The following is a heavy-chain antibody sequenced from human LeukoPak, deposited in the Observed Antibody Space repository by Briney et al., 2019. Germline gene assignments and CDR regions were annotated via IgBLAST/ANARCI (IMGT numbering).Heavy chain of an antibody. D-gene: IGHD2-21*01. CDR2: ISNSGTTI. V-gene: IGHV3-48*03. CDR3: CGASFGY. J-gene: IGHJ4*02. CDR1: GFTFSSYE. Sequence: PGGSLRLSCAASGFTFSSYEMNWVRQAPGKGLEWVSYISNSGTTIKYADSVKGRFTISRDNAKNSLFLQMNSLRGEDTAVYYCCGASFGYWGQGDLVTVSS.